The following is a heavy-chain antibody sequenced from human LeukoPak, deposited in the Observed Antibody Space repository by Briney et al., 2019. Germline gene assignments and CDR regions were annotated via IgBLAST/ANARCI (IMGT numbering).Heavy chain of an antibody. CDR2: ISGGAGST. CDR1: GFTFNNYA. J-gene: IGHJ4*02. Sequence: PGGSPRLSCAASGFTFNNYAMSWVRQAPGKGLEWVSIISGGAGSTYYADSLKGRFTISRDNSKNTLYLQMNSLRAEDTAMYYCARGMGASTYYFDYWGQGTLVTVSS. V-gene: IGHV3-23*01. CDR3: ARGMGASTYYFDY. D-gene: IGHD3-16*01.